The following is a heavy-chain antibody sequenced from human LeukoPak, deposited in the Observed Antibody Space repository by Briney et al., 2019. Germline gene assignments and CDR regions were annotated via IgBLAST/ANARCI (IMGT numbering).Heavy chain of an antibody. CDR3: AKGEAYYDSSGYYPFDY. CDR1: GFTFDDYA. V-gene: IGHV3-9*01. CDR2: ISWNSGSI. Sequence: GGSLRLSCAASGFTFDDYAMHWVRQAPGKGLEWVSGISWNSGSIGYADSVKGRFTISRDNAKNSLYLQMNSLRAEDTALYCCAKGEAYYDSSGYYPFDYWGQGTLVTVPS. D-gene: IGHD3-22*01. J-gene: IGHJ4*02.